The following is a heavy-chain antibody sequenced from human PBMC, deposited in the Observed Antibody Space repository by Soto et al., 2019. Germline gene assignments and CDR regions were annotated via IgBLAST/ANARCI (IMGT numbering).Heavy chain of an antibody. CDR1: GDSIRSRSYY. V-gene: IGHV4-39*01. D-gene: IGHD2-21*02. CDR3: ARQRTSVVTQADSEV. Sequence: SETLSLTCTVTGDSIRSRSYYWGWILHPPGKGLEWIGSIYYSGSTYNNPSLRSRVSMSIDTSKDQFSLKLKSVTAADTALYLCARQRTSVVTQADSEVWGPGSMVNVSA. CDR2: IYYSGST. J-gene: IGHJ1*01.